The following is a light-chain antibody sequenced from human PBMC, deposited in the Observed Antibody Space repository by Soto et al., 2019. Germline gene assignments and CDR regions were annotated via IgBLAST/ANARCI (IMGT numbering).Light chain of an antibody. CDR3: QQYNDWPPFT. J-gene: IGKJ2*01. V-gene: IGKV3-15*01. CDR2: GAS. CDR1: QSVSSD. Sequence: VMTQSPATLSVSPGERATLSCRASQSVSSDLAWYQQKPGQAPRLLIYGASTRATGIPARFSGSGSGTEFTLTISSLQSEDFAVYYCQQYNDWPPFTFSQGTKLEIK.